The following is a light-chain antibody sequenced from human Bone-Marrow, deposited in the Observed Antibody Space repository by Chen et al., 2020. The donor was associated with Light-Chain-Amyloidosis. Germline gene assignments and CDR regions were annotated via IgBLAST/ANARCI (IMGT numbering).Light chain of an antibody. CDR3: QVWDRSSDRPV. J-gene: IGLJ3*02. Sequence: SYVLTQPSSLSVAPGQTATIACGGNNIGSTSVHWYQQTPGQAPLLVVYDDSDRPSGIPERLSGSNSGNTATLIISRVEAGDEADYYCQVWDRSSDRPVFGGGTKLTVL. V-gene: IGLV3-21*02. CDR1: NIGSTS. CDR2: DDS.